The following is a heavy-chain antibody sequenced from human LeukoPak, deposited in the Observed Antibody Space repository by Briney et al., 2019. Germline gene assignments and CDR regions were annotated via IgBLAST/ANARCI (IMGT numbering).Heavy chain of an antibody. V-gene: IGHV4-31*03. D-gene: IGHD3-22*01. CDR3: ARGVEYYDSSGYHNWFDP. CDR1: GGSISSGGYC. J-gene: IGHJ5*02. Sequence: SETLSLTCTVSGGSISSGGYCWRWIRQHPGKGLEWIGYIYYSGSTYYNPSLKSRVTISVDTSKNQFSLKLSSVTAADTAVYYCARGVEYYDSSGYHNWFDPWGQGTLVTVSS. CDR2: IYYSGST.